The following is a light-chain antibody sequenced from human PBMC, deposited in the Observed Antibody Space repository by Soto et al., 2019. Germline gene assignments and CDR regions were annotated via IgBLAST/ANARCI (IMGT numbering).Light chain of an antibody. J-gene: IGLJ2*01. V-gene: IGLV2-8*01. Sequence: QSALTQPPSASGSPGQSVTISCTGSSSDVGGYNYVSWYQQHPRKAPKLMIYEVSKRPSGVPDRLSGSKSGNTASLTVSGLQAEDEAEYYCSSYGGSNTVVFGGGTKLTVL. CDR1: SSDVGGYNY. CDR2: EVS. CDR3: SSYGGSNTVV.